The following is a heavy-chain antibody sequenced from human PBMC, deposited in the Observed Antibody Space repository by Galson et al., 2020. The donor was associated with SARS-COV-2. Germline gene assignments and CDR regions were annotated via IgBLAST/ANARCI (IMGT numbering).Heavy chain of an antibody. CDR1: GFTFSRHG. J-gene: IGHJ5*02. D-gene: IGHD2-2*01. Sequence: GGSLRLSCAASGFTFSRHGMHWVRQAPGKGLEWVALISYDGSEKYYGDHVKGRFSISRDNSKNTLFLEMNSLRAEDTAVYYCVKVSGCINTLCWVWFDPWGQGTLVTVSS. CDR3: VKVSGCINTLCWVWFDP. CDR2: ISYDGSEK. V-gene: IGHV3-30*18.